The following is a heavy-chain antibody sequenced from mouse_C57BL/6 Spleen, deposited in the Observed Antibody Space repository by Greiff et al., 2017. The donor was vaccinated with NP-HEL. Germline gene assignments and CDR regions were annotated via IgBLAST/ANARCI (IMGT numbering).Heavy chain of an antibody. V-gene: IGHV5-17*01. CDR1: GFTFSDYG. Sequence: VQLKESGGGLVKPGGSLKLSCAASGFTFSDYGMHWVRQAPEKGLEWVAYLSSGSSTIYYADTVKGRFTISRDNAKNTLFLQMTSLRSEDTAMYYCARRTYYYGSSYEYFDVWGTGTTVTVSS. CDR3: ARRTYYYGSSYEYFDV. J-gene: IGHJ1*03. D-gene: IGHD1-1*01. CDR2: LSSGSSTI.